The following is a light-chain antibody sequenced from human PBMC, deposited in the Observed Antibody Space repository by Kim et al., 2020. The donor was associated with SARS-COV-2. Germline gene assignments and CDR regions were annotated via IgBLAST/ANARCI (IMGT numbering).Light chain of an antibody. CDR2: DTS. Sequence: DIQMTQSPSSLSTSVGDRVTITCRASQSISIYLSWYQLKPGKAPKLLISDTSRLESGAPPRFSGSGSGTEFSLTINSLQPEDFATYYCQQNYSPPYSFGQGTKLEI. J-gene: IGKJ2*03. V-gene: IGKV1-39*01. CDR1: QSISIY. CDR3: QQNYSPPYS.